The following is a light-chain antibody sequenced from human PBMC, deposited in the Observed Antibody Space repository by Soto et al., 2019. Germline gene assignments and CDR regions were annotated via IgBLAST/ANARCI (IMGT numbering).Light chain of an antibody. CDR1: QSVGRN. J-gene: IGKJ2*01. Sequence: EIVMTQSPVALSVSPGESAALSCRASQSVGRNFAWYQQRPGQAPRVLIYGTSTRATGVPARFSVSGSGTDFTLTISSLQSEDFAVYYCQQYNKWPYTFGQGTRLEIK. CDR2: GTS. V-gene: IGKV3-15*01. CDR3: QQYNKWPYT.